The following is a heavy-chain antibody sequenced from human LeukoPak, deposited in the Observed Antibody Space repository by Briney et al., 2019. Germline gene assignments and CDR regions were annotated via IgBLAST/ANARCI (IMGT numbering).Heavy chain of an antibody. CDR3: AKENLPDWCSDGSCYSRWFDP. CDR1: GFSFSNYG. CDR2: ITGHGDTT. Sequence: GGSLRLSCAASGFSFSNYGMNWVRQAPGKGLEWVSGITGHGDTTYYADSVKGRFTISRDNSKNTPYLQMNSLRAEDTAVYYCAKENLPDWCSDGSCYSRWFDPWGQGTLVTVSS. J-gene: IGHJ5*02. V-gene: IGHV3-23*01. D-gene: IGHD2-15*01.